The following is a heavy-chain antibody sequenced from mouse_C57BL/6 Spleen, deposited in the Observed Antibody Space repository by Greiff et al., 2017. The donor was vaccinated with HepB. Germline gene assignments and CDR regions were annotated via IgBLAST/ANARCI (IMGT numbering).Heavy chain of an antibody. CDR3: ARGGDGGYAMDS. CDR2: ISYDGSN. J-gene: IGHJ4*01. V-gene: IGHV3-6*01. CDR1: GYSITSGYY. Sequence: EVKLQESGPGLVKPSQSLSLTCSVTGYSITSGYYWNWIRQFPGNKLEWMGYISYDGSNNYNPSLKNRISITRDTSKNQFFLKLNSVTTEDTATYYCARGGDGGYAMDSWGQGTSVTVSS.